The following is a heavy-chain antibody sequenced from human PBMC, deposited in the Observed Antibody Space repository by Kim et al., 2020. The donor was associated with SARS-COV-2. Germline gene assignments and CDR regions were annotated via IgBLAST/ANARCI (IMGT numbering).Heavy chain of an antibody. V-gene: IGHV4-39*07. CDR1: GGSISSSSYY. CDR2: IYYSGST. D-gene: IGHD2-2*01. J-gene: IGHJ5*02. Sequence: SETLSLTCTVSGGSISSSSYYWGWIRQPPGKGLEWIGSIYYSGSTYYNPSLKSRVTITVDPSKNQFSLKLSSVTAADTAVYYCARVLIVVVPAAPVGWFDPWGQGTLVTVSS. CDR3: ARVLIVVVPAAPVGWFDP.